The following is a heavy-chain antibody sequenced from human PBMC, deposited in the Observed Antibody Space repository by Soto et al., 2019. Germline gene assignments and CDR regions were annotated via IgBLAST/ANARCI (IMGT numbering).Heavy chain of an antibody. CDR1: GYSFSNYG. CDR2: INPSGGST. J-gene: IGHJ5*02. D-gene: IGHD6-13*01. V-gene: IGHV1-46*01. CDR3: ARDLGGGEQQLPTYWFDP. Sequence: WASVKVSCKTSGYSFSNYGVAWVRQAPGQGLEGMGIINPSGGSTSYAQKFQGRVTMTRDTSTSTVYMELSSLRSEDTAVYYCARDLGGGEQQLPTYWFDPWG.